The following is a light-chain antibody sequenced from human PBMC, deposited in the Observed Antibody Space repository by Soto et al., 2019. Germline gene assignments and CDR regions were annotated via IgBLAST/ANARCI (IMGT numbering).Light chain of an antibody. CDR3: QQYSDWPPS. Sequence: EIVMTQSPVTLSVSPGERASLSCRASQSVRSKLAWYQQKPGQAPRVLIYDASTRATGIPARISGSGSGTXXXXSISSLQSEDFAVYYCQQYSDWPPSFGQGTKVEIK. CDR2: DAS. CDR1: QSVRSK. J-gene: IGKJ1*01. V-gene: IGKV3-15*01.